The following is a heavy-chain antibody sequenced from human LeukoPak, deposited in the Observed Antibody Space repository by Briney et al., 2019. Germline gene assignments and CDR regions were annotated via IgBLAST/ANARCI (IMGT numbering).Heavy chain of an antibody. D-gene: IGHD2-2*01. Sequence: TGGSLRLSXAASAFTFGSYGMHWVRQAPGKGLEWMAFIRYDGSNKYYADSVKGRFTISRDSSKNTLYLQMNSLRAEDTAVYYCAKDFGYCSSTSCAYSYCMDVWGKGTTVTVSS. CDR1: AFTFGSYG. J-gene: IGHJ6*03. CDR3: AKDFGYCSSTSCAYSYCMDV. CDR2: IRYDGSNK. V-gene: IGHV3-30*02.